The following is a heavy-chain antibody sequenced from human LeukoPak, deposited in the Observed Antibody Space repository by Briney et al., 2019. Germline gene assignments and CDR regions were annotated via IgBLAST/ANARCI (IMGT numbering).Heavy chain of an antibody. CDR1: GFTFSSYW. Sequence: PGGSRRLSCAASGFTFSSYWMHWVRKAPGKGLVWVSRINSDGSSTSYADSVKGRFTISRDNAKNTLYLQMNSLRAENTAVYYCARGRRSHFDWDVYYFDYWGQGTLVTVSS. CDR2: INSDGSST. J-gene: IGHJ4*02. V-gene: IGHV3-74*01. CDR3: ARGRRSHFDWDVYYFDY. D-gene: IGHD3-9*01.